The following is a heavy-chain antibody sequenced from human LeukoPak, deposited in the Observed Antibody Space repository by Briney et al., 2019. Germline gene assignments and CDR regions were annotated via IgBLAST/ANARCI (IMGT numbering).Heavy chain of an antibody. CDR1: GGSFSGYY. Sequence: SETLSLTCAVYGGSFSGYYWSWIRQPPGKGLEWIGEINHSGSTNYNPSLKSRVTISVDTSKNQFSLKLSSVTAADTAVYYCARVLPIRSGIAAAGAPRSDYWGQGTLVTVSS. CDR2: INHSGST. V-gene: IGHV4-34*01. J-gene: IGHJ4*02. D-gene: IGHD6-13*01. CDR3: ARVLPIRSGIAAAGAPRSDY.